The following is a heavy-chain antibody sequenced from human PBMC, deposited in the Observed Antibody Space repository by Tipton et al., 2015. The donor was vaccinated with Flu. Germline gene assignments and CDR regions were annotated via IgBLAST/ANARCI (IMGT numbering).Heavy chain of an antibody. J-gene: IGHJ3*02. CDR1: GGSISYYY. CDR2: IYYSGST. CDR3: ARQGPGGRSFDI. D-gene: IGHD2-8*02. V-gene: IGHV4-59*08. Sequence: TLSLTCTVSGGSISYYYWSWIRQPPGKGLEWIGYIYYSGSTNYNPSLKSRVTMSVDTSKNHLSLKLNSVTAADTAMYYCARQGPGGRSFDIWGQGTMVTVSS.